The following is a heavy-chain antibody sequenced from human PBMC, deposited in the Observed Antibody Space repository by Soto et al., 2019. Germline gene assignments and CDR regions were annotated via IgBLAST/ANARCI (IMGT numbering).Heavy chain of an antibody. J-gene: IGHJ6*02. V-gene: IGHV1-18*04. CDR2: ISACNGNT. Sequence: ASVKVSCKASGYTFTSYGISWVRQAPGQGLEWMGWISACNGNTNYAQKLQGRVTMTTDTSTSTAYMELRSLRSDDTAVYYCARRAALIYYYGMDVWGQGTTVTVSS. CDR3: ARRAALIYYYGMDV. D-gene: IGHD2-15*01. CDR1: GYTFTSYG.